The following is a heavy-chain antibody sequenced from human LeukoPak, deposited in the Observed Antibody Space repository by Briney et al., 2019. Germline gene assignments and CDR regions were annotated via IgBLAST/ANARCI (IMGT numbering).Heavy chain of an antibody. CDR1: GFTFRGDG. V-gene: IGHV3-23*01. CDR3: AKDSGLVGARYFFDF. CDR2: MNGNGGRI. Sequence: GGSLRLSCAASGFTFRGDGMAWVRDAPGKGLEWVSGMNGNGGRIYYADSVKGRFSISRDTSKNTLSLQMNSLRDEDTAVYYCAKDSGLVGARYFFDFWGQGTLVTASS. J-gene: IGHJ4*02. D-gene: IGHD1-26*01.